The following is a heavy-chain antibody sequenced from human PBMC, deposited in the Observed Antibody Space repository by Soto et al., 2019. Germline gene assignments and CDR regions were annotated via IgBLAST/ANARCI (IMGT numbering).Heavy chain of an antibody. CDR2: IYYSGST. V-gene: IGHV4-61*01. CDR3: ARDADTAMVIAPVT. CDR1: GCSVRSGSDY. D-gene: IGHD5-18*01. J-gene: IGHJ4*02. Sequence: SETLSLTCRVSGCSVRSGSDYLLWIRQPPGKGLEWIGYIYYSGSTNYNPSLKSRVTISVDTSKNQFSLKLSSVTAADTAVYYCARDADTAMVIAPVTWGQGTLVTVSS.